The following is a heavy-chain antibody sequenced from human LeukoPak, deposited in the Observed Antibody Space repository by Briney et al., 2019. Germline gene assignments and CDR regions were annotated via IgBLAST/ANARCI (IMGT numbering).Heavy chain of an antibody. CDR2: IIPIFGTA. D-gene: IGHD2-15*01. J-gene: IGHJ3*02. CDR1: EGTFSSYA. V-gene: IGHV1-69*13. Sequence: GASVKVSCKASEGTFSSYAISWVRQAPGQGLEWMGGIIPIFGTANYAQKFQGRVTITADESTSTAYMELSSLRSEDTAVYYCAREEDCSGGNCYPAFDIWGQGTMVTVSS. CDR3: AREEDCSGGNCYPAFDI.